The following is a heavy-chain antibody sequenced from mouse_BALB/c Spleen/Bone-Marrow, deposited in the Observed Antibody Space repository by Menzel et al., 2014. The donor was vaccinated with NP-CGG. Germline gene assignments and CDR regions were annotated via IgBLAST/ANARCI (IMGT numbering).Heavy chain of an antibody. CDR2: IWSGGST. Sequence: VHLVESGPGLVQPSQSLSIPCTVSGFSLTSYGVHWVRQSPGKGLEWLGVIWSGGSTDYNAAFISRLSISKDNSKSXVFFKMNSLQADDTAIYYCARNWDDRGYAIDYWGQGTSLTVSS. V-gene: IGHV2-4-1*01. CDR3: ARNWDDRGYAIDY. D-gene: IGHD4-1*01. CDR1: GFSLTSYG. J-gene: IGHJ4*01.